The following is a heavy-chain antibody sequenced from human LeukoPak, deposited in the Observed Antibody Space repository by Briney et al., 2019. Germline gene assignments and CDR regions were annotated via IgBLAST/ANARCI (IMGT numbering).Heavy chain of an antibody. J-gene: IGHJ4*02. CDR2: INQDGTEK. Sequence: QSGGSLRLSCAASGFTFSSYWMSWVRQAPGEGLEWVAKINQDGTEKAYVDSVRGRFTISRDNARNSLYLQVNSLRAEDTAVYYCAREIRYTASAFDYWGQGTLVTVSS. D-gene: IGHD2-2*02. CDR1: GFTFSSYW. CDR3: AREIRYTASAFDY. V-gene: IGHV3-7*03.